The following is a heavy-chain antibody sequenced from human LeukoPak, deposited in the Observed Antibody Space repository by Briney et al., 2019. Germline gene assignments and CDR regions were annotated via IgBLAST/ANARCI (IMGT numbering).Heavy chain of an antibody. J-gene: IGHJ3*02. D-gene: IGHD3-10*01. CDR2: MNHSGST. CDR1: GGSFSGYY. Sequence: SETLSLTCAVYGGSFSGYYWSWIRQPPGKGLEWIGEMNHSGSTNYNPSLKSRVTISVDTSKNQFSLKLSSVTVADTAVYYCASPPRGYGSGAIGAFDIWGQGTMVTVSS. V-gene: IGHV4-34*01. CDR3: ASPPRGYGSGAIGAFDI.